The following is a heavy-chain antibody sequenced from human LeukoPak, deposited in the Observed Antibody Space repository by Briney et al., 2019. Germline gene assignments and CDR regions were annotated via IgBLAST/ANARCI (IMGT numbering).Heavy chain of an antibody. CDR1: GFTFSSYG. CDR3: ARDRAAAGTLRGRLDY. J-gene: IGHJ4*02. CDR2: TRYDGINK. Sequence: GGSLRLSCAASGFTFSSYGMHWVRQAPGKGLAWVAFTRYDGINKYYADSVKGRFTISRDNAKNSLYLQMNSLRAEDTAVYYCARDRAAAGTLRGRLDYWGQGTLVTVSS. D-gene: IGHD6-13*01. V-gene: IGHV3-30*02.